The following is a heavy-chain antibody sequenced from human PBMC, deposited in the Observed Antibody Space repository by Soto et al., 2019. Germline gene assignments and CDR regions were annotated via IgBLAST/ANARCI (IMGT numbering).Heavy chain of an antibody. D-gene: IGHD6-13*01. CDR3: ARGTKTYSSSWSRGFDP. CDR2: IGTAGDT. CDR1: GFTFSSYD. J-gene: IGHJ5*02. Sequence: SGGSLRLSCAASGFTFSSYDMHWVRQATGKGLEWVSAIGTAGDTYYPGSVKGRFTISRENAKNSLYLQMNSLRAGDTAVYYCARGTKTYSSSWSRGFDPWGQGTLVTVSS. V-gene: IGHV3-13*01.